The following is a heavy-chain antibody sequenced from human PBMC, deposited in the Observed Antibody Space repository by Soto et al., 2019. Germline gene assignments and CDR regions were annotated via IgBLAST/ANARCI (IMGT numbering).Heavy chain of an antibody. V-gene: IGHV4-59*11. D-gene: IGHD5-12*01. Sequence: SETLSLTCTVFGVSISSHDWTCFRQPPGKGLEWIGYIYYSGSTNYNPSLKSRVTISVDTSKNQFSLKLSSVTAADTAVYYCARGADGYTPFDYWGQGTLVTVS. J-gene: IGHJ4*02. CDR1: GVSISSHD. CDR3: ARGADGYTPFDY. CDR2: IYYSGST.